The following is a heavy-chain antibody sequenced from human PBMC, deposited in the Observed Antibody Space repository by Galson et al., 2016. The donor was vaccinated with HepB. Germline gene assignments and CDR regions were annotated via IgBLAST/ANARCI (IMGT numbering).Heavy chain of an antibody. CDR3: VKWRGGVWTDYFIDY. V-gene: IGHV3-23*05. CDR1: GFTFSDHW. Sequence: SLRLSCAASGFTFSDHWMSWVRQAPGKGLEWVSIIHNSEDISYYADSVKGRFTISRDNSKNTLYLQMNSLRAEDTAVYYCVKWRGGVWTDYFIDYWGQGTLVTVSS. CDR2: IHNSEDIS. D-gene: IGHD3/OR15-3a*01. J-gene: IGHJ4*02.